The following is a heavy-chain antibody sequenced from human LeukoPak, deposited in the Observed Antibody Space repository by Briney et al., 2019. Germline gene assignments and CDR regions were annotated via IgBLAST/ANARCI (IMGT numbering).Heavy chain of an antibody. CDR2: ISSSGSTI. Sequence: GGSLRLSCAASGFTFSSYGMHWVRQAPGKGLEWVSYISSSGSTIYYADSVKGRFTISRDNAKNSLYLQMNSLRAEDTAVYYCARGQNYYDSSGYFPRFHYWGQGTLVTVSS. CDR1: GFTFSSYG. J-gene: IGHJ4*02. D-gene: IGHD3-22*01. CDR3: ARGQNYYDSSGYFPRFHY. V-gene: IGHV3-48*04.